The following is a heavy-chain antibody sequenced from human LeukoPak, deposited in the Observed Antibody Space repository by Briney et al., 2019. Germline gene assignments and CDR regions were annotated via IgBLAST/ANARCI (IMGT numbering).Heavy chain of an antibody. Sequence: GGSLRLSCAASGFTFSDYYMNWVRQAPGKGLEWVSYISSSGSTIYYADSVKGRFTISRDSAKKSVYLQMNSLRAEDTAVYYCARDPVGYYYAMDVWGQGTTVTVSS. CDR1: GFTFSDYY. D-gene: IGHD4-23*01. CDR2: ISSSGSTI. CDR3: ARDPVGYYYAMDV. V-gene: IGHV3-11*04. J-gene: IGHJ6*02.